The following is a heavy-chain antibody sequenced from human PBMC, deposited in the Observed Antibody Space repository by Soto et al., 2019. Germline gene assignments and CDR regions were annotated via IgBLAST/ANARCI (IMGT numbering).Heavy chain of an antibody. CDR2: IYYSGST. D-gene: IGHD2-21*02. V-gene: IGHV4-59*01. J-gene: IGHJ4*02. Sequence: ETLSLTCTVSGGSISSYYWSWIRQPPGKGLEWIGYIYYSGSTNYNPSLKSRVTISVDTSKNQFSLKLSSVTAADTAVYYCAREVGDVSYCGGDCYSYFDYWGQGTLVTVSS. CDR1: GGSISSYY. CDR3: AREVGDVSYCGGDCYSYFDY.